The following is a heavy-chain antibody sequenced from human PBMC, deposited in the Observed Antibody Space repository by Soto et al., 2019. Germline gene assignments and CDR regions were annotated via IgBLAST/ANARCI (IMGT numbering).Heavy chain of an antibody. CDR3: AKGGAIVAAGTRVYLYNAMDV. D-gene: IGHD1-26*01. J-gene: IGHJ6*02. V-gene: IGHV1-2*02. CDR2: SNPNSGDT. Sequence: QVQLVQSGTEVKRPGDSVKVSCKASGYTFTGYYVHWVRQAPGQGLEWMGWSNPNSGDTYLAQRFQGRVTMNRDTYIGTAYMELGGLTSDDAAEYYCAKGGAIVAAGTRVYLYNAMDVWGQGATVTVSS. CDR1: GYTFTGYY.